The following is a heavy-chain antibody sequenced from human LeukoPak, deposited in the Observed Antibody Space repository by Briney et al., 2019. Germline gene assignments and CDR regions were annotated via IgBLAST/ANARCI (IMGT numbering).Heavy chain of an antibody. D-gene: IGHD3-22*01. Sequence: GGSLRLSCAASGFTFSSYWMSWVRQAPGKGLEWVANIKQDGSEKYYVDSVKGRFTISRDNAKNSLYLQMNSLRAEDTAVYYCARHGMNYYDSSGYGRPFDYWGQGTLVSVSS. CDR3: ARHGMNYYDSSGYGRPFDY. CDR1: GFTFSSYW. J-gene: IGHJ4*02. V-gene: IGHV3-7*01. CDR2: IKQDGSEK.